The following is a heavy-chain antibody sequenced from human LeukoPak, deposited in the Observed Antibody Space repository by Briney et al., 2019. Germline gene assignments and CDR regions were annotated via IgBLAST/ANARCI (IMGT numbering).Heavy chain of an antibody. CDR2: ISSRSTYI. CDR1: GFSFSDYY. CDR3: ARGGTGAFDY. J-gene: IGHJ4*02. D-gene: IGHD2-8*02. Sequence: GGSLRLSCTASGFSFSDYYMSWIRQAPGKGLEWISYISSRSTYISDADSVKGRFTISRDSAKNLLFLQMNSLRVGDTALYYCARGGTGAFDYWGQGILVTVSS. V-gene: IGHV3-11*06.